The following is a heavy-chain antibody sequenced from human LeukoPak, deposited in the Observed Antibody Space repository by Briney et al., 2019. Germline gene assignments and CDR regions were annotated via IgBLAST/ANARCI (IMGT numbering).Heavy chain of an antibody. J-gene: IGHJ3*02. D-gene: IGHD6-25*01. Sequence: GGSLRLSCAASGFTFSSYAMSWVRQAPGKGLEWVSAISGSGGSTYYADSVKGRFTISRENAKNSFYLQMNSLRAEDTAVYYCARAHVAAGLAFDIWGQGTMVTVSS. V-gene: IGHV3-23*01. CDR1: GFTFSSYA. CDR3: ARAHVAAGLAFDI. CDR2: ISGSGGST.